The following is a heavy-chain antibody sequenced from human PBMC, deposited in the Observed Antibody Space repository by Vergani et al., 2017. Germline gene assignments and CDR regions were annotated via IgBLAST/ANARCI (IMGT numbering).Heavy chain of an antibody. Sequence: EVQLLESGGSLKQPGGSVRLSCAASGFTFSTYAMHWGCQAPGKGLEWVSALTGGGGSTYYADSFKGLFIISRDNSRDTLYLQMNSLRPEDTATYYCVKDAGSYENFFDSWCQGTLFTFSS. J-gene: IGHJ4*02. CDR2: LTGGGGST. CDR1: GFTFSTYA. D-gene: IGHD1-26*01. CDR3: VKDAGSYENFFDS. V-gene: IGHV3-23*01.